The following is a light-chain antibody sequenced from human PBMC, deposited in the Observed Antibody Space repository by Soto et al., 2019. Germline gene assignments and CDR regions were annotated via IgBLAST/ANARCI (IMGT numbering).Light chain of an antibody. Sequence: EIVLTQSPATLSLSPGERATLSCRASQSLSSYLAWYQQKPGQAPRLLIYDAFNRATGIPARFSGSGSGTDFTLTISSLEPEDFAVYYCQQRSSWPITFGPGTKVDVK. CDR1: QSLSSY. J-gene: IGKJ3*01. CDR3: QQRSSWPIT. CDR2: DAF. V-gene: IGKV3-11*01.